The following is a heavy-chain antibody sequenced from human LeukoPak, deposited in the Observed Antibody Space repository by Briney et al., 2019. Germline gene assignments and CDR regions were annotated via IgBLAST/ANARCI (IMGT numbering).Heavy chain of an antibody. D-gene: IGHD2/OR15-2a*01. CDR2: ISSSGSTI. CDR3: ARARTLYYSDY. CDR1: GFTFSDYY. V-gene: IGHV3-11*01. Sequence: GGSLRLSCAASGFTFSDYYMSWIRQAPGKGLEWVSYISSSGSTIYYADSVKGRFTISRDNAKNSLYLQMNSLRAEVTAVYYCARARTLYYSDYWGQGTLVTVSS. J-gene: IGHJ4*02.